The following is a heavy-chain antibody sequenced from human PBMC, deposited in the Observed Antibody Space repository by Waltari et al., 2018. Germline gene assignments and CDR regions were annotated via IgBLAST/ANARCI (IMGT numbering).Heavy chain of an antibody. J-gene: IGHJ4*02. CDR1: GYTFANFY. Sequence: QVQLVQSGAEVKKPGASVNVSCKASGYTFANFYIHWVRQAPGHGLEWMGKINPKGGSAGYAQRFKGRIIMTTDTSTGTVYMELNSLTSNDTAVYFCARVPPGPYYFDYWGQGTLVTVSS. CDR3: ARVPPGPYYFDY. CDR2: INPKGGSA. V-gene: IGHV1-46*01.